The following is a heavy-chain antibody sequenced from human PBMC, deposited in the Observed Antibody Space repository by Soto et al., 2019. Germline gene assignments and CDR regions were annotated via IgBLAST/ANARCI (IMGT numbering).Heavy chain of an antibody. CDR2: TTYDGRTK. J-gene: IGHJ4*02. Sequence: QVQLVESGGGVVQPGRSLRLSCAASGFTFSSNGMHWVRQAPGKGLEWVAVTTYDGRTKYYADSVKGRFTISRDNSRNTLYLEMSSLRADDTAVYYCTGEVASGYWGQGTLVTVSS. CDR1: GFTFSSNG. V-gene: IGHV3-30*03. CDR3: TGEVASGY. D-gene: IGHD2-8*02.